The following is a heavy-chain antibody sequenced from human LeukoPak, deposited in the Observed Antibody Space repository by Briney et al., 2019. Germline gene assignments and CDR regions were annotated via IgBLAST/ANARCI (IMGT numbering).Heavy chain of an antibody. J-gene: IGHJ4*02. V-gene: IGHV3-7*01. D-gene: IGHD3-3*01. CDR2: MNQDGSEK. Sequence: GGSLRLSCAASGFTFSSYWMSWVRQAPGKGLEWVANMNQDGSEKYYVDSVKGRFTISRDNAKNSLYLQMNSLRAEDTAVYYCARHDFWSGYYTPFDYWGQGTLVTVSS. CDR3: ARHDFWSGYYTPFDY. CDR1: GFTFSSYW.